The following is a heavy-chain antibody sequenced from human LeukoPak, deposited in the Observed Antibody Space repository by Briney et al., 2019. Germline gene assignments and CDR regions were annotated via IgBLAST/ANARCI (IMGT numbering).Heavy chain of an antibody. Sequence: GALRLSCAASGFTFSSYATHWVRQAPGKGLEWVAVISYDGSNKYYADSVKGRFTISRDNSKNTLYPQMNSLRAEDTAVYYCATEYSSGWYVSYYYYGMDVWGQGTTVTVSS. J-gene: IGHJ6*02. D-gene: IGHD6-19*01. CDR2: ISYDGSNK. V-gene: IGHV3-30-3*01. CDR1: GFTFSSYA. CDR3: ATEYSSGWYVSYYYYGMDV.